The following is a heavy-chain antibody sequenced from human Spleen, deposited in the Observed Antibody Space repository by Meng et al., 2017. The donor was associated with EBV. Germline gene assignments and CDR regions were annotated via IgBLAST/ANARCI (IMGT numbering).Heavy chain of an antibody. D-gene: IGHD1-1*01. CDR2: VFRTGDT. CDR1: GGSISTSNW. J-gene: IGHJ4*02. Sequence: GQLEEAGPGRVTPSGTLSLICTVSGGSISTSNWWSWVRQSPEKGLEWIGEVFRTGDTNYNPSLKSRVTILIDKSKNQFSLKLNSVTAADTAIYFCASDGISRYFDNWGPGTLVTVSS. V-gene: IGHV4-4*02. CDR3: ASDGISRYFDN.